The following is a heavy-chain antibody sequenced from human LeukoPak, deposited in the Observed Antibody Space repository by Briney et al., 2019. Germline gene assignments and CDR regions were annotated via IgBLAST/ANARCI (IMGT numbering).Heavy chain of an antibody. CDR3: ARRRIVGSTDDAFDI. D-gene: IGHD1-26*01. V-gene: IGHV3-30-3*01. Sequence: GRSLRLSCAASGFTFSSYAMHWVRQAPGKGLEWAAVISSYGNTKYYADSVKGRFTISRDNSNNTLYLQMNSLRADDTAIYYCARRRIVGSTDDAFDIWGQGTMVTLSS. CDR1: GFTFSSYA. CDR2: ISSYGNTK. J-gene: IGHJ3*02.